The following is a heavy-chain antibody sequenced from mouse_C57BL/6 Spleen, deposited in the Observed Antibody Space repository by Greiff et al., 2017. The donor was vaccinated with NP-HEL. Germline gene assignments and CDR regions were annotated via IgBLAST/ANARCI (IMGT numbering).Heavy chain of an antibody. CDR2: IYPGDGDT. Sequence: QVQLQQSGPELVKPGASVKISCKASGYAFSSSWMNWVKQRPGKGLEWIGRIYPGDGDTNYNGKFKGKATLTADKSSSTAYMQLSSLTSEDSAVYFCAREGDSSGYDFDYWGQGTTLTVSS. D-gene: IGHD3-2*02. CDR3: AREGDSSGYDFDY. CDR1: GYAFSSSW. V-gene: IGHV1-82*01. J-gene: IGHJ2*01.